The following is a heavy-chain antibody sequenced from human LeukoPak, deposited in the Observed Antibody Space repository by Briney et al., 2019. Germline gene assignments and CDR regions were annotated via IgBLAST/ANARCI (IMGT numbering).Heavy chain of an antibody. CDR1: GGSISSSSYY. CDR2: IYYSGST. Sequence: PSETLSLTCTVSGGSISSSSYYWGWIRQPPGKGLEWIGSIYYSGSTYYNLSLKSRVTISVDTSKNQFSLKLSSVTAADTAVYYCARRDYGSGSLIFDYWGQGTLVTVSS. V-gene: IGHV4-39*01. CDR3: ARRDYGSGSLIFDY. D-gene: IGHD3-10*01. J-gene: IGHJ4*02.